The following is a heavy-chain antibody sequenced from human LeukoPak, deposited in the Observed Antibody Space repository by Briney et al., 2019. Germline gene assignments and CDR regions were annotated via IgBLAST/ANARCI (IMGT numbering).Heavy chain of an antibody. V-gene: IGHV4-4*07. Sequence: SETLSLTCTVSGGSISSYYWSWIRQPAEKGLEWIGRIYTSGSTNYNPSLKSRVTMSVDTSKNQFSLKLSSVTAADTAVYYCARDLDSLGYCSGGSCYSHDAFDIWGQGTMVTVSS. CDR1: GGSISSYY. CDR2: IYTSGST. D-gene: IGHD2-15*01. J-gene: IGHJ3*02. CDR3: ARDLDSLGYCSGGSCYSHDAFDI.